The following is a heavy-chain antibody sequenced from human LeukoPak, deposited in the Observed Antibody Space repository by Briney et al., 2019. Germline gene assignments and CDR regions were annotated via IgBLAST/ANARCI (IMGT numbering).Heavy chain of an antibody. CDR1: GDSISSSSYY. J-gene: IGHJ4*02. D-gene: IGHD2-15*01. CDR3: ARDNIVVVAATKAYYFDY. CDR2: SFYSGST. V-gene: IGHV4-39*07. Sequence: SETLSLTCTVSGDSISSSSYYWEWIRQPPGKGLEWIGSSFYSGSTYYNPSLKSRVTISVDTSKNQFSLKLSSVTAADTAVYYCARDNIVVVAATKAYYFDYWGQGTLVTVSS.